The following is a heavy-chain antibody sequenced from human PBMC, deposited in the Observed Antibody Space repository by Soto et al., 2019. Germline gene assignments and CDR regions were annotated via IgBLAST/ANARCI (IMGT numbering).Heavy chain of an antibody. Sequence: QVQLVESGGGVVQPGRSLRLSCAASGFTFSSYAISWVRQAPGQGLEWMGGIIPIFGTANYAQKFQGRVTITADESTSTAYMELSSLRSEDTAVYYCARAGERRIFGAPPGGYWGQGTLVTVSS. CDR3: ARAGERRIFGAPPGGY. V-gene: IGHV1-69*01. D-gene: IGHD3-3*01. J-gene: IGHJ4*02. CDR1: GFTFSSYA. CDR2: IIPIFGTA.